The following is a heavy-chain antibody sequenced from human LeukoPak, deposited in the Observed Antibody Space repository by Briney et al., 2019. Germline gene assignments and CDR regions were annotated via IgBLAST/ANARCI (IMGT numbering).Heavy chain of an antibody. CDR2: ISAYNGNT. J-gene: IGHJ4*02. D-gene: IGHD6-19*01. Sequence: ASVKVSCKASGYTFTTYGISWVRQAPGQGLEWMGWISAYNGNTNYAQKLQGRVTMTTDTSTSTAYMEVRSLRSDDTAVYYCAREGRDWQWKEIDYWGQGTLVTVSS. CDR1: GYTFTTYG. CDR3: AREGRDWQWKEIDY. V-gene: IGHV1-18*01.